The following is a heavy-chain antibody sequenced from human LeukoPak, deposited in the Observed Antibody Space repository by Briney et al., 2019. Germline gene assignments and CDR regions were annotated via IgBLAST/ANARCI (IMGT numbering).Heavy chain of an antibody. CDR2: INPNSGGT. V-gene: IGHV1-2*02. Sequence: ASVKVSCKASGYTFTGYYMHWARQAPGQGLEWMGWINPNSGGTNYAQKFQGRVTMTRDTSISTAYVELSRLRSDDTAVYYCARENVVVPAAIPYYYYYYMDVWGKGTTVTISS. CDR1: GYTFTGYY. CDR3: ARENVVVPAAIPYYYYYYMDV. D-gene: IGHD2-2*02. J-gene: IGHJ6*03.